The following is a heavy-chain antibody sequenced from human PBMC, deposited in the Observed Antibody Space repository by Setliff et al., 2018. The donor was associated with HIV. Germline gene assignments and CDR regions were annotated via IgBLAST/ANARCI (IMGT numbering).Heavy chain of an antibody. CDR1: GGSISNSY. CDR2: IYTSGST. D-gene: IGHD3-22*01. J-gene: IGHJ5*02. V-gene: IGHV4-4*08. CDR3: ARGRYYYDSSTSPNWFDP. Sequence: PSETLSLTCTVSGGSISNSYWTWIRQPPGKGLEWIGYIYTSGSTNYNPSLKSRVIISVDTSKNQLSLKLSSMTAADTAMYYCARGRYYYDSSTSPNWFDPWGQGTLVTVSS.